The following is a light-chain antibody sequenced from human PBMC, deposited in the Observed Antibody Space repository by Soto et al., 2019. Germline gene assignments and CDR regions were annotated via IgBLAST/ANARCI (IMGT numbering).Light chain of an antibody. CDR3: QQSYSTPIT. CDR2: AAS. V-gene: IGKV1-39*01. Sequence: DIHMTQSPSSLSASVGDMFTITCRASQSISLYLNWYQQKPGNAPKVLIYAASNLQTGVPSRFSGSGSGTDFTLTINSLQHEDFATYSCQQSYSTPITFGHGTRLEIK. J-gene: IGKJ5*01. CDR1: QSISLY.